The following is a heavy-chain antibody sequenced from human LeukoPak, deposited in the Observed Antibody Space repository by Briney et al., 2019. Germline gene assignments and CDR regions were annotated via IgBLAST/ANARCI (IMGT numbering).Heavy chain of an antibody. V-gene: IGHV1-69*13. CDR1: GGTFSSYA. D-gene: IGHD6-13*01. Sequence: GASVKVSCKASGGTFSSYAISWVRQAPGQGLEWMGGIIPIFGTANYAQKFQGRVTITADESTSTAYMELSSLRSEDTAVYYCASQKPRIAAATLFDYWGQGTLVTVSS. CDR3: ASQKPRIAAATLFDY. J-gene: IGHJ4*02. CDR2: IIPIFGTA.